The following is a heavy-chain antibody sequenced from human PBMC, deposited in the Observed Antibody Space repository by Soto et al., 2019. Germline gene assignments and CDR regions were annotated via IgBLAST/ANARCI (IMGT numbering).Heavy chain of an antibody. CDR3: AKQDYDILTGYYRDGDAFDI. CDR2: IYHGGST. J-gene: IGHJ3*02. D-gene: IGHD3-9*01. CDR1: GHYDTTKDFF. Sequence: SDTLSLTCTVSGHYDTTKDFFCSWHRQAPGRGLEWIAYIYHGGSTNYNPSLKSRVTISVDTSKNQFSLKLSSVTAADTAVYYCAKQDYDILTGYYRDGDAFDIWGQGTMVTVSS. V-gene: IGHV4-30-4*08.